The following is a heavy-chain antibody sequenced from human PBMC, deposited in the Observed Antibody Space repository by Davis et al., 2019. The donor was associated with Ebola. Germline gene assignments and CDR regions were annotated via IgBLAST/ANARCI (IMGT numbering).Heavy chain of an antibody. Sequence: GESLNTPRKGPGYSFTSYWIGWVPQMPGKGLEWMGIIYPGDSDTRYSPPFQGQVTISADKSISTAYLQWSSLKASETAMYYCARLPDRSGYQYYFDYWGQGTLVTVSS. CDR3: ARLPDRSGYQYYFDY. CDR2: IYPGDSDT. V-gene: IGHV5-51*01. D-gene: IGHD3-22*01. CDR1: GYSFTSYW. J-gene: IGHJ4*02.